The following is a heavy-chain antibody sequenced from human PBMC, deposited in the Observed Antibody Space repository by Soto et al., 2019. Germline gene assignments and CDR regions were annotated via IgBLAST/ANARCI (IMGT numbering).Heavy chain of an antibody. Sequence: QVQLQESGPGLVTPSGTLSLTCAVSGGSISSSNWWSWVRQPPGKGLEWIGEIYHSGSTNYNPSHKSRVTISVDKSTNQVSVMLSAVTAADTAVYYCARASPGSGWYWGQGTLVTVSS. D-gene: IGHD6-19*01. CDR2: IYHSGST. J-gene: IGHJ4*02. CDR1: GGSISSSNW. CDR3: ARASPGSGWY. V-gene: IGHV4-4*02.